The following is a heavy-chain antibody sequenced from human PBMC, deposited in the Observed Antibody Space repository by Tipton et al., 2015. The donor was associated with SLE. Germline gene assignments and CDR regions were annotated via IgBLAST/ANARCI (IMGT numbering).Heavy chain of an antibody. CDR2: IYHSGST. CDR1: GAPITSYF. CDR3: VSDQVGVGDFDY. V-gene: IGHV4-59*01. Sequence: TLSLTCTVSGAPITSYFWSWIRQPPGKGLEWMGYIYHSGSTKYNPSLQSRVTISIDTSKKQFSLRLSSVTAADTAVYYCVSDQVGVGDFDYWGQGALVTASS. J-gene: IGHJ4*02. D-gene: IGHD3-16*01.